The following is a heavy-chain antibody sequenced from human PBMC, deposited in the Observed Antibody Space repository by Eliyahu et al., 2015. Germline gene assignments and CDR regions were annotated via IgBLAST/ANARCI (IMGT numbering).Heavy chain of an antibody. CDR1: GYTFXSYI. D-gene: IGHD6-19*01. V-gene: IGHV1-3*01. CDR3: ARGGYRSGTHYYGMDV. CDR2: INAGNGNT. Sequence: QVQFVQSGAEVKKPGASVKVSCKASGYTFXSYIMHWVRQAPGQSLEGMGWINAGNGNTKYSQKFQGRVTFTRDTSAGIGYMELSSLKSEDTAVYYCARGGYRSGTHYYGMDVWGQGTTVTVSS. J-gene: IGHJ6*02.